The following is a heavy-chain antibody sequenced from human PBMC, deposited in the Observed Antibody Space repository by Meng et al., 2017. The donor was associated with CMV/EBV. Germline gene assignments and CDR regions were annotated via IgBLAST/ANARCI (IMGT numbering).Heavy chain of an antibody. CDR3: ARGNDFWSGPDDY. CDR2: ISSSSSYI. Sequence: GGSLRLSCAASGFTLSSYSMNWVRQAPGKGLEWVSSISSSSSYIYYADSVKGRFTISRDNAKNSLYLQMNSLRAEDTAVYYCARGNDFWSGPDDYWGQGTLVTVSS. CDR1: GFTLSSYS. J-gene: IGHJ4*02. D-gene: IGHD3-3*01. V-gene: IGHV3-21*01.